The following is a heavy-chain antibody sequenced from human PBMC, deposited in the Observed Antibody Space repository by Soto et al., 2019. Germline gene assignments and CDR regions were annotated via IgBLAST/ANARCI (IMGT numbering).Heavy chain of an antibody. J-gene: IGHJ6*02. CDR1: GFSFGYYW. V-gene: IGHV3-7*01. Sequence: LRLSCAASGFSFGYYWMSWVRQAPGKGLEWVATIKFDSSERKYVDSVKGRFTISRDNAKNSLYLQMNSLRAEDTAVYYCASLGRHGWGQGTTVTVSS. CDR2: IKFDSSER. CDR3: ASLGRHG. D-gene: IGHD3-16*01.